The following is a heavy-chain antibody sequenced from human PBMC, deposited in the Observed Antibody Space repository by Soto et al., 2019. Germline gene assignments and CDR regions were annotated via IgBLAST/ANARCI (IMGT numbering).Heavy chain of an antibody. CDR3: ERDRVSSGWYY. V-gene: IGHV3-21*01. D-gene: IGHD6-19*01. CDR2: IRSSRSYI. J-gene: IGHJ4*02. Sequence: GGSLRLSCAASVFPFSSYSMNWVLHALRKGLEGGSAIRSSRSYIYDADSVKGRFSISGDKAKNSLYLPITSLRAERTAVYYCERDRVSSGWYYWGQGTLVTVSS. CDR1: VFPFSSYS.